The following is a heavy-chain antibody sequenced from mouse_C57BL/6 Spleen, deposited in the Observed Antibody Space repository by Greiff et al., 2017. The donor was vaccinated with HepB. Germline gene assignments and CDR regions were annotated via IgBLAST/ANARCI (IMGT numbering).Heavy chain of an antibody. CDR3: ARMKKIVATDFDY. CDR1: GYTFTSYW. Sequence: VQLQQSGAELVKAGASVKMSCKASGYTFTSYWMHWVKQRLGQGLEWFAETNPTNGRTYYNEKFKSKATLTVDKSSSTSYILLSGPTFEDSAVDYCARMKKIVATDFDYWGQGTTLTVSS. D-gene: IGHD1-1*01. V-gene: IGHV1S81*02. CDR2: TNPTNGRT. J-gene: IGHJ2*01.